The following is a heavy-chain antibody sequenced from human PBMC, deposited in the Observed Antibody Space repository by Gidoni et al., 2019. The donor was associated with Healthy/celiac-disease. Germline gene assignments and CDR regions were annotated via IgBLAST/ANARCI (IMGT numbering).Heavy chain of an antibody. CDR3: ARPGKITMVRGVNRNWFDP. D-gene: IGHD3-10*01. CDR2: INPHSGGT. CDR1: GDTFTGYY. V-gene: IGHV1-2*02. J-gene: IGHJ5*02. Sequence: QVQRVQSGAEVTKHGAAGKGSCKASGDTFTGYYMHWVRQAPGQGLEWLGWINPHSGGTNYAQKFQGRVTMPRDTSIRTAYMELSRLRSDATAVYYCARPGKITMVRGVNRNWFDPWGQGTLVTVSS.